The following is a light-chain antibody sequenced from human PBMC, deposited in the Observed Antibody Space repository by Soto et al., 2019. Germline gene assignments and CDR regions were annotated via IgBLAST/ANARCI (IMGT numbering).Light chain of an antibody. CDR1: QGISNS. J-gene: IGKJ2*01. V-gene: IGKV1-9*01. CDR3: QQLNSYPPT. CDR2: AAS. Sequence: DIQLTQSPSFLSASVRDRVTLTCRASQGISNSLAWYQQKSGRAPKLLIYAASTLQSGVPSRFSGSGSGTEFPLTISSLQPEDSATYYCQQLNSYPPTFGQGTKLEIK.